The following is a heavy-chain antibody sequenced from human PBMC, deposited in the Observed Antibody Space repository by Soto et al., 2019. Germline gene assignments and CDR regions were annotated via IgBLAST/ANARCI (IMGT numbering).Heavy chain of an antibody. V-gene: IGHV3-21*01. CDR3: AKEVSSWFHGMDV. Sequence: EVQLVESGGGLVKPEGSLRLSCAASGFTFSSYSMNWVRQAPGKGLEWVSSLSSSTSYIYYADSVKGRFTISRDTAKNSLYLQMNNLRAEDTAVYYCAKEVSSWFHGMDVWGQGTTVTVSS. CDR2: LSSSTSYI. J-gene: IGHJ6*02. D-gene: IGHD6-13*01. CDR1: GFTFSSYS.